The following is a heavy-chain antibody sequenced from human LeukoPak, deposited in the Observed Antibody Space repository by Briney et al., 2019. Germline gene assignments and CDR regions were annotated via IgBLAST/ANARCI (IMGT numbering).Heavy chain of an antibody. CDR3: ARAHNWKYGTFDY. D-gene: IGHD1-7*01. Sequence: GGSLRLSCSASGFTFTTYGMNWVRQAPGKGLEWVSCISSSSTYIYYADSVKGRFTISRDNAKNSLYLQMNSLRAEDTAVYYCARAHNWKYGTFDYWGQGTLVTVSS. V-gene: IGHV3-21*01. CDR2: ISSSSTYI. J-gene: IGHJ4*02. CDR1: GFTFTTYG.